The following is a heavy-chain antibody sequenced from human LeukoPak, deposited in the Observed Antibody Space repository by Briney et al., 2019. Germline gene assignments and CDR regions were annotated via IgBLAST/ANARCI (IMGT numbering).Heavy chain of an antibody. V-gene: IGHV5-51*01. CDR2: IYPGDSDT. J-gene: IGHJ6*02. Sequence: GESLKISCKGSGYIFTSYWIGWVRQLPGKGREWMGIIYPGDSDTRYSPSFQGQVTISADKSISTAYLQWSSLKASDTAMYYCARQGFNYYGSGSNDYYYYGMDVWGQGTTVTVSS. CDR3: ARQGFNYYGSGSNDYYYYGMDV. CDR1: GYIFTSYW. D-gene: IGHD3-10*01.